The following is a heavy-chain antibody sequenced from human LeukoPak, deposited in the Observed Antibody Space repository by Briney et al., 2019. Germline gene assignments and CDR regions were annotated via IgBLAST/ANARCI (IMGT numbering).Heavy chain of an antibody. J-gene: IGHJ4*02. D-gene: IGHD3-9*01. CDR2: INHSGST. V-gene: IGHV4-34*01. CDR3: ARVHDKAY. CDR1: GGSFSGYY. Sequence: SETLSLTCAVYGGSFSGYYWSWIRQPPGKGLEWIGEINHSGSTNYNPSLKSRVTISVDTSKNQFSLKLSSVTAADTAVYYCARVHDKAYWGQGILVTVSS.